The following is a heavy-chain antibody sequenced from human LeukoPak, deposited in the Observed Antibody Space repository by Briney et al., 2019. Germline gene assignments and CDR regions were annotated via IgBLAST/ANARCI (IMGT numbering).Heavy chain of an antibody. CDR1: GGSISSYY. J-gene: IGHJ5*02. CDR2: IYYSGST. D-gene: IGHD2-15*01. Sequence: SETLSLTCTASGGSISSYYWSWIRQPPGKGLEWIGYIYYSGSTNYNPSLKSRVTISVDTSKNQFSLKLSSVTAVDTAVYYCARVKGVVAVNWFDPWGQGTLVTVSS. CDR3: ARVKGVVAVNWFDP. V-gene: IGHV4-59*01.